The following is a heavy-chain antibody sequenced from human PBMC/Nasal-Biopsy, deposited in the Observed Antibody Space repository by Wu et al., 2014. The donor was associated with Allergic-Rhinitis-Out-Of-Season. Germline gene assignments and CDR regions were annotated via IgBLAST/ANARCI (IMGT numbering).Heavy chain of an antibody. Sequence: TLSLTCTVSGDSMDNYYWSWFRRSPGRGLEWIGSIYYSRATYYNPSLKSRVTISVDTSKNQFSLKLSSVTAADTAVYYCARYNYGSGSSSYLEYWGQGTLVTVSS. CDR1: GDSMDNYY. J-gene: IGHJ4*02. D-gene: IGHD3-10*01. CDR2: IYYSRAT. V-gene: IGHV4-59*04. CDR3: ARYNYGSGSSSYLEY.